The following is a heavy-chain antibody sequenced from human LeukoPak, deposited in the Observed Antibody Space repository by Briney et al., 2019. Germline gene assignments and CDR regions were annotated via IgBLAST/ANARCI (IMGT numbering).Heavy chain of an antibody. CDR2: FSYSRST. CDR1: GGSFSSTSYY. Sequence: SETLSLPCTVSGGSFSSTSYYWGWIRQPPGRGLEWIGSFSYSRSTYYNPSLKRRVTISVDTSKNQFSLKLSSVTAADTAVYYCARDVDSTVVTPGYWGQGALVTVSS. D-gene: IGHD4-23*01. V-gene: IGHV4-39*07. J-gene: IGHJ4*02. CDR3: ARDVDSTVVTPGY.